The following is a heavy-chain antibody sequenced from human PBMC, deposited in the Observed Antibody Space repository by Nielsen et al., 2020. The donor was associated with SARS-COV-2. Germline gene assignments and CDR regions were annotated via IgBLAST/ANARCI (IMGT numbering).Heavy chain of an antibody. V-gene: IGHV3-48*02. Sequence: GGSLRLSCVASEFAFTTYSMNWVRQAPGKGLEWVSYISSSLRSGISTIYYADSVKGRFTISRDDAENSLFLQMNSLRDEDTAVYYCARGGSWNYEGPDYWGQGTLVTVSS. CDR1: EFAFTTYS. D-gene: IGHD1-7*01. CDR3: ARGGSWNYEGPDY. J-gene: IGHJ4*02. CDR2: ISSSLRSGISTI.